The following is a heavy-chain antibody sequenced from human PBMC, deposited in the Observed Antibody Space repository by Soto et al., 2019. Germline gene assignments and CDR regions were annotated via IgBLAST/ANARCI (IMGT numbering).Heavy chain of an antibody. V-gene: IGHV3-23*01. J-gene: IGHJ6*02. CDR2: ISGSGGRT. D-gene: IGHD3-3*01. Sequence: EMQLLESGGGLVQPGGSLRLSCVASGFPFSSYAMSWVRQTPGKGLEWVSGISGSGGRTYYADSVKGRFTISRDNSKNTLSLQMHILRVEDTAVYFCAKGAKLFTAFGDPYGLDVWGQGTTVTVSS. CDR1: GFPFSSYA. CDR3: AKGAKLFTAFGDPYGLDV.